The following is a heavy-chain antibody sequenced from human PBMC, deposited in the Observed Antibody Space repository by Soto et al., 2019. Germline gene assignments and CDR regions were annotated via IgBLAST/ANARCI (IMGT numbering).Heavy chain of an antibody. J-gene: IGHJ4*02. CDR3: AKDSGVLQWLVRGSFDY. D-gene: IGHD6-19*01. CDR1: GFTFSSCA. CDR2: ITGGGGST. V-gene: IGHV3-23*01. Sequence: GGSLGLSCAAYGFTFSSCAMRWVRQAPGRGLEWVSAITGGGGSTYYADSVKGRFTISRDNSKNTLYLQVNSLRGEDTAVYYCAKDSGVLQWLVRGSFDYWGQGA.